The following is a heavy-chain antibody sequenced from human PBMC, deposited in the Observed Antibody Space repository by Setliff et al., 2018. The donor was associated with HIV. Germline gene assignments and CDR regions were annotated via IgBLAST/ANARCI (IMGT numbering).Heavy chain of an antibody. CDR1: GGSFTTYY. V-gene: IGHV4-4*09. CDR2: FYTSGST. Sequence: SETLSLTCTVSGGSFTTYYWSWLRLPPGKELEWIGYFYTSGSTNYNPSLKSRVTISIDTSKNQFSLKLSAVTAADTAVYYCARGWFGGYYFDYWGQRTLVTVSS. D-gene: IGHD3-10*01. CDR3: ARGWFGGYYFDY. J-gene: IGHJ4*02.